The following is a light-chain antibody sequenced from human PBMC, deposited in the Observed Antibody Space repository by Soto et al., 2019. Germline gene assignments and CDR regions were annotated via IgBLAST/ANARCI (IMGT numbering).Light chain of an antibody. Sequence: VLTQPPSASGTPGQRVFISCSGSSSNIGGTNYAYWYQQLPGAAPKLLMHSNNLRPSGVPERISGSKSGTSASLAISGLRSEDEAVYYCATWDDRLGAVIFGGGTKVTVL. CDR2: SNN. CDR3: ATWDDRLGAVI. V-gene: IGLV1-47*02. CDR1: SSNIGGTNY. J-gene: IGLJ2*01.